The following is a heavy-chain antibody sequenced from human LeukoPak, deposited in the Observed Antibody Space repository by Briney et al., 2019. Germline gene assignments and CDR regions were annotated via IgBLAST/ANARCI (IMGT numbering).Heavy chain of an antibody. J-gene: IGHJ3*02. D-gene: IGHD4-17*01. CDR2: IYSGGST. Sequence: GGSLRLSCAASGFTVSSNYMSWVRLAPGKGLEWVSVIYSGGSTYYADSVKGRFTISRDNSKNTLYLRMNSLRAEDTAVYYCARNTVNDAFDIWGQGTMVTVSS. V-gene: IGHV3-66*01. CDR1: GFTVSSNY. CDR3: ARNTVNDAFDI.